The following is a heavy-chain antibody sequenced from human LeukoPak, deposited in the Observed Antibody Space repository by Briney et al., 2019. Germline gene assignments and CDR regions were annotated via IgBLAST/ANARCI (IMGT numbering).Heavy chain of an antibody. CDR1: GGSITNYY. Sequence: SETLSLTCTVSGGSITNYYWSWIRQTPGKGPEWIAYIYYNGNTNYNPSLKSRVTISVDASRNQFSLKVSSVTAADTAVYYCARGGEILDYWGRGTLVTVSS. CDR3: ARGGEILDY. J-gene: IGHJ4*02. D-gene: IGHD5-24*01. CDR2: IYYNGNT. V-gene: IGHV4-59*01.